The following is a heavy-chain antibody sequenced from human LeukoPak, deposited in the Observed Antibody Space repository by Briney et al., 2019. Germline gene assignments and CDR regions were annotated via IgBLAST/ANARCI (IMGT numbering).Heavy chain of an antibody. CDR2: IDPSDSYS. CDR3: AKHRAYNNAPFDY. V-gene: IGHV5-10-1*01. Sequence: GESLKISGQGSGYSFTSYWISWVRQVPGKGLEWMRRIDPSDSYSIYSPSFQGHVTISTDKSIRTSYLQWGSLTASDTAMYYCAKHRAYNNAPFDYWGQGTLVTVSS. D-gene: IGHD4-11*01. J-gene: IGHJ4*02. CDR1: GYSFTSYW.